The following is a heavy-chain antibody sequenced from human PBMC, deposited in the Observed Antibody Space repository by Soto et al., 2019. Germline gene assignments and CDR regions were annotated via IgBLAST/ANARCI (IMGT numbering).Heavy chain of an antibody. V-gene: IGHV3-23*05. J-gene: IGHJ4*02. CDR2: ININGGDT. CDR1: GIIFSSPD. Sequence: EVQLLESGGGLVQPGGSLRLSCAASGIIFSSPDMSWVRQAPGKGLEWVSGININGGDTHYADSVKGRFTISRDNSRNTLYLQMSSLGVEDTAVYYCAKVSWANYGGNSADCWGQGTLVTVSS. CDR3: AKVSWANYGGNSADC. D-gene: IGHD1-26*01.